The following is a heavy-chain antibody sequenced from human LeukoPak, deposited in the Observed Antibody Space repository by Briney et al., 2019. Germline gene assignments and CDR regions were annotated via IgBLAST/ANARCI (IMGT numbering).Heavy chain of an antibody. V-gene: IGHV3-9*01. CDR1: GFTFDDYA. J-gene: IGHJ6*02. CDR2: ISWNSGSI. Sequence: GRSLRLSCAASGFTFDDYAMHWVRQAPGKGLEWVSGISWNSGSIGYADSVKGRFTISRDNAKNSLYLQMNSLRAEDTALYYCAKDMSDLHCSSTSCYKYGMDVWGQGTTVTVSS. CDR3: AKDMSDLHCSSTSCYKYGMDV. D-gene: IGHD2-2*01.